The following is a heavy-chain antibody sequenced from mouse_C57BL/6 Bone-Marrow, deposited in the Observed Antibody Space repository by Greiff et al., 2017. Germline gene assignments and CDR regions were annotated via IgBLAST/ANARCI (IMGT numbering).Heavy chain of an antibody. J-gene: IGHJ1*03. Sequence: QVQLQQPGTELVKPGASVKLSCKASGYTFTSYWMHWVKQRPGQGLEWIGNINPSNGGTNYNEKFKGNATLTVDKSSSTAYMQLSSLTSEDSAVYYCEGIYYYGSGYFDVWGTGTTVTVSS. CDR1: GYTFTSYW. CDR3: EGIYYYGSGYFDV. D-gene: IGHD1-1*01. CDR2: INPSNGGT. V-gene: IGHV1-53*01.